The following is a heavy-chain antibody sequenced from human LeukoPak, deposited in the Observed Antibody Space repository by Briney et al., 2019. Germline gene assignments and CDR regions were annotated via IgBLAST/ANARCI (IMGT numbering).Heavy chain of an antibody. CDR2: MHYTGTT. CDR1: GGSIRSSSYN. V-gene: IGHV4-39*07. J-gene: IGHJ4*02. D-gene: IGHD3-16*01. CDR3: ARDNPFKYDYVN. Sequence: SETLSLTCTVSGGSIRSSSYNWGWIRQPPGKGLEWIGSMHYTGTTYYNPSLKSRVTISVDTSKNQFSLKVSSVTAADTAVYYCARDNPFKYDYVNWGQGTLVTVSS.